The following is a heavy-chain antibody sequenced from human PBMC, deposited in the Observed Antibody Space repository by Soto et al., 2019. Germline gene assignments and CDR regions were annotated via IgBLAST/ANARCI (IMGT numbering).Heavy chain of an antibody. CDR1: GYTFINFD. J-gene: IGHJ5*02. CDR3: ARMASAGTLNWFDP. Sequence: QVQLVQSGAEVKEPGASVRVSCKASGYTFINFDISWVRQAAGQGLEWLGWMNPGSGKTGYASKFQARVAMTRDASTGTSHLELSSLTSDDTAVYYWARMASAGTLNWFDPWGQGTLVTVSS. CDR2: MNPGSGKT. D-gene: IGHD6-13*01. V-gene: IGHV1-8*02.